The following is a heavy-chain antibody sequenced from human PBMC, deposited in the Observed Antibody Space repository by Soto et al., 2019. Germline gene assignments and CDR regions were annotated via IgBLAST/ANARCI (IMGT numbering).Heavy chain of an antibody. D-gene: IGHD2-15*01. CDR1: GFTFSNAW. V-gene: IGHV3-15*01. Sequence: GGSLRLSCAASGFTFSNAWMSWVRQAPGKGLEWVGRIKSKTDGGTTDYAAPVKGRFTISRDDSKNTLYLQMNSLKTEDTAVYYCTTVGVVVADTPYYYYGMDVWGQGTTVTAP. CDR3: TTVGVVVADTPYYYYGMDV. CDR2: IKSKTDGGTT. J-gene: IGHJ6*02.